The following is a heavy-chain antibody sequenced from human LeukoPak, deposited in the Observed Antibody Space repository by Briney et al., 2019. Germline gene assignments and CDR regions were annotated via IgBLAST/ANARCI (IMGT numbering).Heavy chain of an antibody. D-gene: IGHD6-6*01. Sequence: GGSLRLSCAASRFTFSNSWMSWVRQAPGKVLEWVANINQDGSEKNYMDSVKGRFTISRDNAKNSVYLQMNSLRADDTAVYYCARGGRLFDYWGQGTLVTVSS. CDR1: RFTFSNSW. CDR3: ARGGRLFDY. CDR2: INQDGSEK. J-gene: IGHJ4*02. V-gene: IGHV3-7*01.